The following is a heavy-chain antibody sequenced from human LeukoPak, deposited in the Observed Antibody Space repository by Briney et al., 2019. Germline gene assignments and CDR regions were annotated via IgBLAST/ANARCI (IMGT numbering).Heavy chain of an antibody. CDR3: ARESWYRGTPSYYGLDV. Sequence: SQTLSLTCAISGDSVSSNSAAWNWIRQSPSRGLEWLGRAYYRSKWYNDYAVSVKSRITINPDTSKNQFSLQLNSVTPEDTAVYYCARESWYRGTPSYYGLDVWGQGTTVTVSS. CDR2: AYYRSKWYN. CDR1: GDSVSSNSAA. V-gene: IGHV6-1*01. D-gene: IGHD6-13*01. J-gene: IGHJ6*02.